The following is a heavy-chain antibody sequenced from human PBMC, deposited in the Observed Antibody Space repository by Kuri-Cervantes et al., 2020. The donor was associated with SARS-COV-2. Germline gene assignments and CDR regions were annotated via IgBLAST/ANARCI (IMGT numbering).Heavy chain of an antibody. Sequence: GESLKISCAASGFTFSSYAMSWVRQAPGKGLEWVALIASDGGGTFYADSVKGRFTISRDNSKNSLYLQMNSLRTEDTAFYYCVKGVHFYYYGMDVWGQGTPVTVSS. V-gene: IGHV3-43*01. CDR2: IASDGGGT. J-gene: IGHJ6*02. CDR3: VKGVHFYYYGMDV. CDR1: GFTFSSYA.